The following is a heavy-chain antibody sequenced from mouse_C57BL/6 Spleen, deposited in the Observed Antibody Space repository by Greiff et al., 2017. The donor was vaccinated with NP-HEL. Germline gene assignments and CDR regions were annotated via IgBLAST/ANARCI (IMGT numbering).Heavy chain of an antibody. J-gene: IGHJ1*03. CDR1: GYTFTSYG. CDR3: ARPPPIVTTPWYFDV. Sequence: QVKLQQSGAELARPGASVKLSCKASGYTFTSYGISWVKQRTGQGLEWIGEIYPRGGNTYYNEKFKGKDTLTADKSSSTAYMELRSLTSEDSAVYFCARPPPIVTTPWYFDVWGTGTTVTVSS. CDR2: IYPRGGNT. V-gene: IGHV1-81*01. D-gene: IGHD2-5*01.